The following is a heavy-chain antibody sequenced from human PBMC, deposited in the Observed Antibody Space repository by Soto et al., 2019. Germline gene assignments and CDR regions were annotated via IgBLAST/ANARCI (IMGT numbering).Heavy chain of an antibody. CDR1: GFTFSSYA. CDR3: ARDDRGKTARHVAMDL. V-gene: IGHV3-23*01. CDR2: ISGSGGST. D-gene: IGHD3-10*01. J-gene: IGHJ6*02. Sequence: GGSMLVSWSASGFTFSSYAMSWVRQAPGKGLEWVSAISGSGGSTYYADSVKGRFTISRDNSKNTLYLQMNSLRAEDTAVYYCARDDRGKTARHVAMDLCRQGSTVTVS.